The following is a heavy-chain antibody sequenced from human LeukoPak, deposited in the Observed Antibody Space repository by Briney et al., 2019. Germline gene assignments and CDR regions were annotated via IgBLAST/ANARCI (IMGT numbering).Heavy chain of an antibody. CDR2: ISWDGGST. CDR1: GFTFDDYT. J-gene: IGHJ3*02. D-gene: IGHD6-6*01. V-gene: IGHV3-43*01. CDR3: AKEDVYSSSSGVSYAFDI. Sequence: GRSLRLSCAASGFTFDDYTVHWVRQAARKGLGWVCLISWDGGSTYYADSVKGRFTISRHNSKNSLYLQMNSLRTEDTALYYCAKEDVYSSSSGVSYAFDIWGQGTMVTVSS.